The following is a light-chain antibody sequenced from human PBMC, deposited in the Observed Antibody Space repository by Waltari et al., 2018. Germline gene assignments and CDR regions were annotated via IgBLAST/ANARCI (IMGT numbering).Light chain of an antibody. CDR3: NSRDSSGNHLV. Sequence: SSELTQDPAVSVALGQTVRITCQGGSLRSSYASWYQQNPGQAPVLVIYGKNNRPSGIPDRFSGSSSGNTASLTITGAQAEDEADYYCNSRDSSGNHLVFGGGTRLTVL. V-gene: IGLV3-19*01. CDR1: SLRSSY. J-gene: IGLJ3*02. CDR2: GKN.